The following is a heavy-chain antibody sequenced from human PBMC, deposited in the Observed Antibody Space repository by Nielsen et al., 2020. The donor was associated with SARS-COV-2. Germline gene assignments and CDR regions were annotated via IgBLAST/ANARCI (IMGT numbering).Heavy chain of an antibody. CDR3: AKAVDI. CDR2: ISGSGGST. Sequence: GESLKIPCAASGFTFSSYAMSWVRQAPGTGREWVSAISGSGGSTYYADSVKGRFTISRDNSKNTLYLQMNSLRAEDTAVYYCAKAVDIWGQGTLVTVSS. V-gene: IGHV3-23*01. D-gene: IGHD5-12*01. CDR1: GFTFSSYA. J-gene: IGHJ4*02.